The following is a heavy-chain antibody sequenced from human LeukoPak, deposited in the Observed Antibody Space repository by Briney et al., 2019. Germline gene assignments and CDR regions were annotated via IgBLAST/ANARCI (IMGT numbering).Heavy chain of an antibody. CDR3: AREGPMVRGRGGMDV. Sequence: ASVKVSCKVSGYTLIELSMHWVRQAPGKGLEWMGTFDPENGETFYAQKFQGRVTMTRDTSTSTVYMELSSLRSEDTAVYYCAREGPMVRGRGGMDVWAKGPRAPSPQ. J-gene: IGHJ6*04. D-gene: IGHD3-10*01. CDR1: GYTLIELS. CDR2: FDPENGET. V-gene: IGHV1-24*01.